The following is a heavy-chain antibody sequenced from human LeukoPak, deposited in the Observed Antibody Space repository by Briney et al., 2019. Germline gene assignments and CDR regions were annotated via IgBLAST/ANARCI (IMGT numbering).Heavy chain of an antibody. V-gene: IGHV3-21*05. CDR3: VRGDLRLPRSTPDC. D-gene: IGHD5/OR15-5a*01. CDR1: GFTFSSYN. CDR2: ITTSSDEI. J-gene: IGHJ4*02. Sequence: GGSLRLSCAASGFTFSSYNMNWVRQAPGKGLEWISYITTSSDEIYYADSVKGRFTISRDNAMNTLYLQMNSLRGEDTAVYYCVRGDLRLPRSTPDCWGQGTLVTVSS.